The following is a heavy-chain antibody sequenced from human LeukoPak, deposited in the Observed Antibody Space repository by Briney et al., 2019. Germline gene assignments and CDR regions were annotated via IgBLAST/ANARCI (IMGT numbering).Heavy chain of an antibody. CDR3: TKDPNGDYVGAFDF. CDR1: TFAFSSYA. J-gene: IGHJ3*01. Sequence: GGSLGLSCAASTFAFSSYAMTWVRQAPGKGLEWVSSITGSGAGTSYADSVKGRFTVSRDNSKNTLYLQMNSLRAEDTAVYYCTKDPNGDYVGAFDFWDQGTLVIVSS. D-gene: IGHD4-17*01. V-gene: IGHV3-23*01. CDR2: ITGSGAGT.